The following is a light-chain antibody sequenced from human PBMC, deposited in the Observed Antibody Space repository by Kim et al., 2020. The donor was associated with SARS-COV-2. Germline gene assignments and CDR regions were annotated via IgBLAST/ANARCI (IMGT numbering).Light chain of an antibody. V-gene: IGLV3-1*01. CDR2: QDN. J-gene: IGLJ2*01. CDR3: QAWDSSTASVV. Sequence: SPGQTASITCSGDKLGDKYACWYQQKPGQSPVLVIYQDNKRPSGIPERFSGSNSGNTATMTISGTQAMDEADYYCQAWDSSTASVVFGGGTKLTVL. CDR1: KLGDKY.